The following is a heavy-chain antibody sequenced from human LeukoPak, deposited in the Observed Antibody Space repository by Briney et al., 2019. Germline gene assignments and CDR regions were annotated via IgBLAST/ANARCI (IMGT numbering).Heavy chain of an antibody. CDR1: GGSISSYY. J-gene: IGHJ4*02. CDR3: ARLHSGHEPHFDY. D-gene: IGHD5-12*01. V-gene: IGHV4-59*01. CDR2: IYYSGST. Sequence: SETLSLTCTVSGGSISSYYWSWIRQPPGKGLEWIGYIYYSGSTNYNPSLKSRVTISVDTSKNQFSLKLSSVTAADTAVYYCARLHSGHEPHFDYWGQGTLVTVSS.